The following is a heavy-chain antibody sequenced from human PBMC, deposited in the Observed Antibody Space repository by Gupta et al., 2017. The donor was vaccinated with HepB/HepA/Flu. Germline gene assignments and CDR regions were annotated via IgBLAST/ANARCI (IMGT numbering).Heavy chain of an antibody. CDR2: IKQSGST. D-gene: IGHD3-10*01. CDR3: ARGGTMVRESLRYYYYYYMDG. Sequence: QAQLQQWGAGLLTPSEPLSLTSAVYGGSFGGYYWSWIRQPPGKGLEWIGEIKQSGSTNYNPSLKSRVTRAVDTSKNQFSLKLSSVTAADTAVDYCARGGTMVRESLRYYYYYYMDGGQRYHGHRLL. V-gene: IGHV4-34*01. CDR1: GGSFGGYY. J-gene: IGHJ6*03.